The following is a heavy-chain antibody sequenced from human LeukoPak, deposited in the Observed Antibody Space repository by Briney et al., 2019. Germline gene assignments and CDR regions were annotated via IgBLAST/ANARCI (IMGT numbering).Heavy chain of an antibody. V-gene: IGHV1-2*02. Sequence: ASVKVSCKASGYTFTGYYIHWVRQAPGQGLEWMGWMNPNSGGTNYAQKFQGRITMTRDTSINTAYMELSRLRSDDTAVYYCGRDRNYQDSSGRPGYWGQGTLVTVPS. J-gene: IGHJ4*02. CDR2: MNPNSGGT. CDR1: GYTFTGYY. CDR3: GRDRNYQDSSGRPGY. D-gene: IGHD3-22*01.